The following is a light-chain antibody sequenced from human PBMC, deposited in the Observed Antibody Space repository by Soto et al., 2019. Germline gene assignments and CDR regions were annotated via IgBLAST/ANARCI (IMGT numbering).Light chain of an antibody. CDR2: EVT. Sequence: QSVLAQPASVSGSPGQSITIPCTGTTSDIGAYDYVSWYQQHPGKVPKLIIFEVTKRPSGFSSRFSGSKSGNTASLTVSGLQAEDEADYYCSSYAGSNNPYVFGTGTKV. J-gene: IGLJ1*01. CDR1: TSDIGAYDY. CDR3: SSYAGSNNPYV. V-gene: IGLV2-14*01.